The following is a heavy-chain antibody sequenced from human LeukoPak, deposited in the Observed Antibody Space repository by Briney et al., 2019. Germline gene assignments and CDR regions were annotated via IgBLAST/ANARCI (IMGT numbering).Heavy chain of an antibody. J-gene: IGHJ4*02. D-gene: IGHD5-18*01. CDR2: INGGNGNT. CDR1: GGTFSSYA. V-gene: IGHV1-3*01. CDR3: ASVGYGDY. Sequence: ASVKVSCKASGGTFSSYAISWVRQAPGQRLEWMGWINGGNGNTKYLEKFQGRVTFTRDTSASTAYMELSSLRSEDTAVYYCASVGYGDYWGQGTLVTVSS.